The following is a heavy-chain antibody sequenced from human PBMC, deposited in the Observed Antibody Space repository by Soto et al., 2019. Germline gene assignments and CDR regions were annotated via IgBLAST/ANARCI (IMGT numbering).Heavy chain of an antibody. V-gene: IGHV1-69*13. J-gene: IGHJ6*02. D-gene: IGHD3-3*01. Sequence: SVKVSCKASGGTFSSYAISWVRQAPGQGLEWMGGIIPIFGTANYAQKFQGRVTITADESTSTAYMELSSLRSEDTAVYYCARDVEGYDFWSGPYYYYGMDVWGQGTTVTVSS. CDR1: GGTFSSYA. CDR2: IIPIFGTA. CDR3: ARDVEGYDFWSGPYYYYGMDV.